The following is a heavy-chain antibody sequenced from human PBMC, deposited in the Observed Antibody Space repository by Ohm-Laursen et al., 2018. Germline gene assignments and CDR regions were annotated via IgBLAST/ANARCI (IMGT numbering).Heavy chain of an antibody. Sequence: SLRLSCAASGLTFSNYWMSWVRQAPGKGLEWVANIKQDGSEKYYVDSVKGRFTVSRDNAKNSLYLQVNSLRAEDTAVYSCARGRPASYYYYAMDVWGQGTTVTVSS. CDR3: ARGRPASYYYYAMDV. CDR2: IKQDGSEK. CDR1: GLTFSNYW. J-gene: IGHJ6*02. V-gene: IGHV3-7*01.